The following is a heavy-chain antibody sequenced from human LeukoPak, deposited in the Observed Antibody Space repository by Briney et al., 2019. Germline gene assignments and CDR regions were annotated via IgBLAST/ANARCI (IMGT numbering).Heavy chain of an antibody. D-gene: IGHD3-9*01. CDR2: IIPIFGTA. CDR3: ARRVYDILTGYLYNWFDP. Sequence: SVKVSCKASGGTFSSYAISWVRQAPGQGLEWMGGIIPIFGTANYAQKLQGRVTITADESTSTAYMELSSLRSEDTAVYYCARRVYDILTGYLYNWFDPWGQGTLVTVSS. CDR1: GGTFSSYA. V-gene: IGHV1-69*13. J-gene: IGHJ5*02.